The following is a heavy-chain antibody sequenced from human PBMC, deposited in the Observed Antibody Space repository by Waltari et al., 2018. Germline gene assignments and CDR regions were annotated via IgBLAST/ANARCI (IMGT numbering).Heavy chain of an antibody. D-gene: IGHD3-10*01. Sequence: QVQLVESGGGVVQPGRSLRLSCAASGFTFNNYGLNWVRQAPGKGLEWVAVIWYDGTRKYYADSVQGRFAVSRDNSKNMLYLQINSLRVEDTAVYYCARDAAEYNTGVIIGGLAVWGQGTTVIVSS. CDR2: IWYDGTRK. CDR1: GFTFNNYG. CDR3: ARDAAEYNTGVIIGGLAV. V-gene: IGHV3-33*01. J-gene: IGHJ6*02.